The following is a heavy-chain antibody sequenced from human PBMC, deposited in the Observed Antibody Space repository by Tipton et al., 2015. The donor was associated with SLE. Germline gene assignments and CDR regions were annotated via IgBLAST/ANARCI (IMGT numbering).Heavy chain of an antibody. Sequence: TLSLTCTVSGGSISSYYWSWIRQPPGKGLEWIGYIYYSGSTNYNPSLKSRVTISVDTSKNQFSLKLSSVTAAGTAVYYCARHSYCSGGSCSRTYYYGMDVWGQGTTVTVSS. J-gene: IGHJ6*02. D-gene: IGHD2-15*01. CDR3: ARHSYCSGGSCSRTYYYGMDV. V-gene: IGHV4-59*08. CDR1: GGSISSYY. CDR2: IYYSGST.